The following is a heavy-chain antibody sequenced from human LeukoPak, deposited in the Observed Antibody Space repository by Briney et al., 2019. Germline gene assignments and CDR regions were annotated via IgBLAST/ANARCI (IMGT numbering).Heavy chain of an antibody. D-gene: IGHD3-9*01. J-gene: IGHJ4*02. CDR2: IYYSGST. CDR3: ARHVWLQPFDY. Sequence: PSETLSLTCTVSGGSIGSYYWSWIRQSPGKGLEWIGYIYYSGSTNYNPSLKSRVTISVDTSKNQFSLKLSSVTAADTAVYYCARHVWLQPFDYWGRGTLVTVSS. CDR1: GGSIGSYY. V-gene: IGHV4-59*08.